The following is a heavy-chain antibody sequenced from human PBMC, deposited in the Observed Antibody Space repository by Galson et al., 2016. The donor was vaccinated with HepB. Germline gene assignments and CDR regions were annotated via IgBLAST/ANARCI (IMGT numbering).Heavy chain of an antibody. V-gene: IGHV4-61*02. CDR1: GDYINSGSNY. CDR3: AKTVRWGGGYDHGMDV. J-gene: IGHJ6*04. D-gene: IGHD5-12*01. Sequence: TLSLTCAVSGDYINSGSNYWSWARQPAGKGLEWIGRIFGSVRTDYNPSLKSRVTISVDTSKNQLSLSLTSVTAADTAIYYCAKTVRWGGGYDHGMDVWGKGTTVTVSS. CDR2: IFGSVRT.